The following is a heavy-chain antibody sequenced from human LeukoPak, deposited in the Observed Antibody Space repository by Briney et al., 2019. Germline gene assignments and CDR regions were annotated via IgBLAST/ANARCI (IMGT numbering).Heavy chain of an antibody. CDR1: GFTFTTYT. CDR3: AGERAFYYFDY. Sequence: GGSLRLSCAASGFTFTTYTIHWVRQAPGQGLEYVSAVVGNGGTTYYANSVKGRFTISRDNSKNTVYLQMGRLRAEDTAVYYCAGERAFYYFDYWGQGALVTVSS. CDR2: VVGNGGTT. V-gene: IGHV3-64*01. J-gene: IGHJ4*02.